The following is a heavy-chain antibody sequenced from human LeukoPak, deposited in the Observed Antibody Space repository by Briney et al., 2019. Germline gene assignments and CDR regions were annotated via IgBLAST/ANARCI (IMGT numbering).Heavy chain of an antibody. CDR3: AKEGYYGSGSYPYYFDY. Sequence: GGSLRLSCAASGFTFRNYAMSWVRQAPGKGLEWVSGIKNSGSSTFYADSVQGRFTISRDNSKNTLYLQMNSLRAEDTAVYYCAKEGYYGSGSYPYYFDYWGQGTLVTVPS. D-gene: IGHD3-10*01. CDR2: IKNSGSST. CDR1: GFTFRNYA. V-gene: IGHV3-23*01. J-gene: IGHJ4*02.